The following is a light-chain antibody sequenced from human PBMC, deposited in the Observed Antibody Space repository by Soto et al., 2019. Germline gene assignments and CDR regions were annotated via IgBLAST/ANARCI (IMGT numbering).Light chain of an antibody. CDR3: QSFDSSLSALYV. Sequence: QSVVTQPPSVSGAPGQRVTISCIGATSDVHWYQHLPGAAPKLLIYDNKNRPSGVPDRFSGSRSGTSASPAITGLQAEDEADYYCQSFDSSLSALYVFGTGTKVTVL. CDR2: DNK. V-gene: IGLV1-40*01. J-gene: IGLJ1*01. CDR1: GATSD.